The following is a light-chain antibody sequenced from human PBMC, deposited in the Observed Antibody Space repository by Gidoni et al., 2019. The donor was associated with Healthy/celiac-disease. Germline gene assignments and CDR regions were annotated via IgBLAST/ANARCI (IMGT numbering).Light chain of an antibody. V-gene: IGKV3-11*01. J-gene: IGKJ2*01. Sequence: IVLTHSPATLSLSPGERATLSCRSSPSVSSYLAGYQQKPGQAPRLLIYDASNRATGIPARFSGSGSWTDFTLPISSLEPEDFAVYYCQQRSNWPPYTFGQGTKLEIK. CDR2: DAS. CDR1: PSVSSY. CDR3: QQRSNWPPYT.